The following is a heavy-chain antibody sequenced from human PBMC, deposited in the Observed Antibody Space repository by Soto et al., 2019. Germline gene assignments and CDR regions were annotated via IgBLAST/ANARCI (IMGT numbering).Heavy chain of an antibody. Sequence: QVQLVQSGAEVKKPGSSVKVSCKASGGTFSSYAISWVRQAPGQGLEWMGGIIPIFGTANYAQKFQGRVTITAEESTSTAYMELSSLRSEDTAVYYCAGTYYYDSSGYYYGFDYWGQGTLVTVSS. D-gene: IGHD3-22*01. CDR2: IIPIFGTA. J-gene: IGHJ4*02. CDR3: AGTYYYDSSGYYYGFDY. V-gene: IGHV1-69*01. CDR1: GGTFSSYA.